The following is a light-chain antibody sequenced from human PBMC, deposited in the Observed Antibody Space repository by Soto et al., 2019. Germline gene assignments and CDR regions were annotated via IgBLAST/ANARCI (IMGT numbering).Light chain of an antibody. CDR3: QKYKSAGFT. CDR1: QGINNY. J-gene: IGKJ3*01. V-gene: IGKV1-27*01. Sequence: DIQLTQSPSSLSASVGDRVTITCRASQGINNYLAWYQQKPGKVPYLLISAASTLHSGVPSRFSGSGSGTDFTLTISRLQPEDVAIYYCQKYKSAGFTFGPGTKVDIK. CDR2: AAS.